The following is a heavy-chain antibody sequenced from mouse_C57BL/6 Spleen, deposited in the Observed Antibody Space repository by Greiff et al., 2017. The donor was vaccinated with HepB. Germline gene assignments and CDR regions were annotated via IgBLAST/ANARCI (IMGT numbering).Heavy chain of an antibody. CDR3: ARGSGTRYFDV. D-gene: IGHD4-1*01. Sequence: EVQLQESGGDLVKPGGSLKLSCAASGFTFSSYGMSWVRQTPDKRLEWVATISSGGSYTYYPDSVKGRFTISRDNAKNTLYLQMSSLKSEDTAMYYCARGSGTRYFDVWGTGTTVTVSS. CDR1: GFTFSSYG. CDR2: ISSGGSYT. V-gene: IGHV5-6*01. J-gene: IGHJ1*03.